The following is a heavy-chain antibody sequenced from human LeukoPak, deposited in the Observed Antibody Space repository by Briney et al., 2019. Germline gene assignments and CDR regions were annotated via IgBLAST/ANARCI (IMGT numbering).Heavy chain of an antibody. CDR1: GYTFTGYY. CDR2: INPNSGGT. V-gene: IGHV1-2*06. Sequence: SXXVSCKASGYTFTGYYMHWVRQAPGQGLEWMGRINPNSGGTNYAQKFQGRVTMTSVTSISTPYMELTRLISDDTAVYYCARDTDSVSLRYFDCLLRVWGQGTLVSVSS. D-gene: IGHD3-9*01. CDR3: ARDTDSVSLRYFDCLLRV. J-gene: IGHJ4*02.